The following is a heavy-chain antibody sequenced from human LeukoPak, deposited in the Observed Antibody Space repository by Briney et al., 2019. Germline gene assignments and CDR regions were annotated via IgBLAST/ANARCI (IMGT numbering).Heavy chain of an antibody. CDR2: IYSGGST. J-gene: IGHJ4*02. CDR1: GFTVSSNY. V-gene: IGHV3-53*01. D-gene: IGHD6-13*01. Sequence: GGSLRLSCAASGFTVSSNYMSWVRQAPGKGLEWVSVIYSGGSTYYADSVKGRFTISRDNSKNTLYPQMNSLRAEDTAVYYCASSKQSYSSSWYYFDYWGQGTLVTVPS. CDR3: ASSKQSYSSSWYYFDY.